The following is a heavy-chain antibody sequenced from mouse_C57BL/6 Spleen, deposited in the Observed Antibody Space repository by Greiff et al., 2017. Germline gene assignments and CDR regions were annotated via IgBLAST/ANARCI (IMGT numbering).Heavy chain of an antibody. D-gene: IGHD1-1*01. CDR1: GFTFSDYY. J-gene: IGHJ2*01. CDR3: ARYKEDYYGSRGYFDY. CDR2: INYDGSST. V-gene: IGHV5-16*01. Sequence: DVKLVESEGGLVQPGSSMKLSCTASGFTFSDYYMAWVRQVPEKGLEWVANINYDGSSTYYLDSLKSRFIISRDNAKNILYLQMSSLKSEDTATYYCARYKEDYYGSRGYFDYWGQGTTLTVSS.